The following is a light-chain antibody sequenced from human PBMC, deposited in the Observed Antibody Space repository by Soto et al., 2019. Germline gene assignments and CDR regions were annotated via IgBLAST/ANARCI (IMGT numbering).Light chain of an antibody. Sequence: DLQMTQSPSSVSASVGDRVTITCRASQGISSWLAWYQQKPGRAPKLLMYATSYLQNGVPSRFSGSGSGTDFLLTISSLQPEDFATYYCQQANSFPFTFGGGTKVEIK. CDR1: QGISSW. J-gene: IGKJ4*01. V-gene: IGKV1D-12*01. CDR2: ATS. CDR3: QQANSFPFT.